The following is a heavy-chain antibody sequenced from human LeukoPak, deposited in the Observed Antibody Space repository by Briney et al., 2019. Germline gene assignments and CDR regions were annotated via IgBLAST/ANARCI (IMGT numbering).Heavy chain of an antibody. V-gene: IGHV4-30-2*01. CDR3: ARGAQYYDYVWGSYRPGVFDY. CDR2: IYHSGST. CDR1: GGSISSGGYS. Sequence: SETLSLTCAVSGGSISSGGYSWSWIRQPPGKGLEWIGYIYHSGSTYYNPSLKSRVTISVDRSKNQFSLKLSSVTAADTAVYYCARGAQYYDYVWGSYRPGVFDYWGQGTLVTVS. J-gene: IGHJ4*02. D-gene: IGHD3-16*02.